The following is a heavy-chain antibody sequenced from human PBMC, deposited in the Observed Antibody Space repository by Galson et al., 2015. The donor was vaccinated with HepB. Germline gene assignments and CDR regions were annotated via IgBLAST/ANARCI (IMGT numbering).Heavy chain of an antibody. Sequence: LRLSCAASGFTFSSYWMHWVRQAPGKGLVWVSRINSDGSSISYADSVKGRFTISRDNAKNTPYLQMNSLRAEDTAVYYCARADFWSGYYSYWGQGTLATVSS. J-gene: IGHJ4*02. CDR1: GFTFSSYW. CDR3: ARADFWSGYYSY. CDR2: INSDGSSI. D-gene: IGHD3-3*01. V-gene: IGHV3-74*01.